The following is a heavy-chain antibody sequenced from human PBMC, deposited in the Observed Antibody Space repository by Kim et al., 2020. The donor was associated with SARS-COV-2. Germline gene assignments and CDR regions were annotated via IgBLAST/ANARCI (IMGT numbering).Heavy chain of an antibody. J-gene: IGHJ3*02. D-gene: IGHD6-19*01. CDR1: GFTFDDYA. CDR3: AKDMSSGPKVGGAFDI. Sequence: GGSLRLSCAASGFTFDDYAMHWVRQAPGKGLEWVSLISWDGGSTYYADSVKGRFTISRDNSKNSLYLQMNSLRAEDTALYYCAKDMSSGPKVGGAFDIWGQGTMVTVSS. CDR2: ISWDGGST. V-gene: IGHV3-43D*03.